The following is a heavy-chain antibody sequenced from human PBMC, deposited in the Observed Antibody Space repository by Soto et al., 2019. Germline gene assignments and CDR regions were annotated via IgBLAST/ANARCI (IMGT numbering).Heavy chain of an antibody. CDR1: GYTFTGHY. J-gene: IGHJ1*01. D-gene: IGHD6-19*01. CDR3: ANPGHWLVLAEYFQH. V-gene: IGHV1-2*04. Sequence: GASVKVSCKASGYTFTGHYLHWLRQAPGQGLEWMGWINPNIGSTNYARKFQGWVTMTRDSSISTAYMELSKLTSHDTAVYYCANPGHWLVLAEYFQHWGQGTLVTVSS. CDR2: INPNIGST.